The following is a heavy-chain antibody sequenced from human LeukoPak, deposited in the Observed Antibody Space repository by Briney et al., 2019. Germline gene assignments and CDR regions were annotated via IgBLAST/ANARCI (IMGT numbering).Heavy chain of an antibody. V-gene: IGHV3-48*03. CDR2: ISSSGGTI. J-gene: IGHJ4*02. D-gene: IGHD3-22*01. CDR3: AKPYYYDSSGFYYFDY. CDR1: GFTFSSYE. Sequence: GGSLRLSCSASGFTFSSYEMNWVRQAPGKGLEWVSYISSSGGTIYYADSVKGRFTISRDNAKNTLYLQMNSLRAEDTAVYYCAKPYYYDSSGFYYFDYWGQGTLVTVSS.